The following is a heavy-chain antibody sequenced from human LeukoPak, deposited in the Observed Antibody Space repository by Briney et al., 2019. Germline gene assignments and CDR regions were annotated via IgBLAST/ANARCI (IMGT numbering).Heavy chain of an antibody. J-gene: IGHJ6*02. CDR1: GDSVSSNSAT. CDR3: ASGGVAGTGYYYGMDV. D-gene: IGHD6-19*01. CDR2: TYYRSKWYY. Sequence: SQTLSLTCAISGDSVSSNSATWNWIRQSPSRGLEWLGRTYYRSKWYYDYAVSLRGRITINPDTSKDQCSLQLNSVTPEDTAVYYCASGGVAGTGYYYGMDVWGQGTTVTVSS. V-gene: IGHV6-1*01.